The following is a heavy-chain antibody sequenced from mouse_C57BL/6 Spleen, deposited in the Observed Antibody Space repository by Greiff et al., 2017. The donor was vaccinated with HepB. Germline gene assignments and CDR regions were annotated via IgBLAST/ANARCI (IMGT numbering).Heavy chain of an antibody. D-gene: IGHD1-1*01. CDR2: IYPSDSET. CDR3: ARRDYYGSSYWYFDV. V-gene: IGHV1-61*01. J-gene: IGHJ1*03. Sequence: VKLMESGAELARPGASVKLSCKASGYTFTSYWMDWVKQRPGQGLEWIGNIYPSDSETHYNQKFKDKATLTVDKSSSTAYMQLSSLTSEDSAVYYCARRDYYGSSYWYFDVWGTGTTVTVSS. CDR1: GYTFTSYW.